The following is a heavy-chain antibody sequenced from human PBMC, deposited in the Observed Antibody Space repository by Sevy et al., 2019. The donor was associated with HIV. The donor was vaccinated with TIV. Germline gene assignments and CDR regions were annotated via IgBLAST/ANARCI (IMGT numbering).Heavy chain of an antibody. CDR3: AREDIGYYYGMDV. CDR2: IWYDGSNK. D-gene: IGHD2-15*01. J-gene: IGHJ6*02. Sequence: GGSLRLSCAASGFTFSSYGMHWVRQAPGKGLEWVAVIWYDGSNKYYADSVKGRFPISRDNSKNTLYLQMNSLRAEDTAVYYCAREDIGYYYGMDVWGQGTTVTVSS. CDR1: GFTFSSYG. V-gene: IGHV3-33*01.